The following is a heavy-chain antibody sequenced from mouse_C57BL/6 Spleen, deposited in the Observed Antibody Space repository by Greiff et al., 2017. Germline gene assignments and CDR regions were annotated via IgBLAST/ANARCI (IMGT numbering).Heavy chain of an antibody. CDR1: GFTFSDAW. V-gene: IGHV6-6*01. CDR3: TWYFDV. Sequence: EVKVEESGGGLVQPGGSMKLSCAASGFTFSDAWMDWVRQSPEQGLEWVAEISNKANNHATYYAVSVKGRFTISRDDAKSSVYLQMNSLRAEDTGIYYGTWYFDVWGTGTTVTVSS. CDR2: ISNKANNHAT. J-gene: IGHJ1*03.